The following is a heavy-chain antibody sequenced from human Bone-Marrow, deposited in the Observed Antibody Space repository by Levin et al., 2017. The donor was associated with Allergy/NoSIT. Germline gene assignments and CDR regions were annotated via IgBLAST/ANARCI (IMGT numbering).Heavy chain of an antibody. V-gene: IGHV2-70*01. Sequence: TLSLTCTFSGFSLSTSGMCVSWIRQPPGKALEWLALIHWDDDKYYSTSLKTRLTISKDTSKNQVVLIMTNMDPVDTATYYCARVSYYYYYMDVWGKGTTVTVSS. CDR2: IHWDDDK. CDR1: GFSLSTSGMC. CDR3: ARVSYYYYYMDV. J-gene: IGHJ6*03.